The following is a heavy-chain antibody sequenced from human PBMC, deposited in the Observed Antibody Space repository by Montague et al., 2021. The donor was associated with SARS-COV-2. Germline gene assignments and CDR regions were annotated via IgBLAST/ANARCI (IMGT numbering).Heavy chain of an antibody. D-gene: IGHD5-18*01. J-gene: IGHJ4*02. CDR3: AKDINSYGEYYFDY. Sequence: SLRLSCAASGFTFDDYAMHWVRQAPGKGLEWVSGISWNSGSIGYADSVMGRFTISRDNAKNSLYLQMNSLRAGDTALYYCAKDINSYGEYYFDYWGQGTLVTVSS. CDR2: ISWNSGSI. CDR1: GFTFDDYA. V-gene: IGHV3-9*01.